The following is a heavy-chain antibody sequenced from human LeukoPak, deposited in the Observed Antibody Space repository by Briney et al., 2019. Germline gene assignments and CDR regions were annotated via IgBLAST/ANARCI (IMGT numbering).Heavy chain of an antibody. J-gene: IGHJ4*02. CDR1: GGSISSSNW. CDR3: ARDERDYGDYPPHFDY. CDR2: IYHSGST. V-gene: IGHV4-4*02. Sequence: PSGTLSLTCAVSGGSISSSNWWSWVRPPPGKGLEWIGEIYHSGSTNYNPSLKSRVTISVDKSKNQFSLKLSSVTAADTAVYYCARDERDYGDYPPHFDYWGQGTLVTVSS. D-gene: IGHD4-17*01.